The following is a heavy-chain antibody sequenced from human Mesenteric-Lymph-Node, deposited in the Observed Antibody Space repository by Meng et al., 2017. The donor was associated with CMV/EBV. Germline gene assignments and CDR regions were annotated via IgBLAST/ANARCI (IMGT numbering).Heavy chain of an antibody. Sequence: FPGTYMHWVRQAPGQGLEWMGWINPNSGGTKYAQKFQGRVTLTRDTSISTAYLEMSSLKSDDTAVYFCARDRHIVGTTGFRDQRWFDPWGQGTLVTVSS. V-gene: IGHV1-2*02. CDR2: INPNSGGT. CDR3: ARDRHIVGTTGFRDQRWFDP. J-gene: IGHJ5*02. D-gene: IGHD1-26*01. CDR1: FPGTY.